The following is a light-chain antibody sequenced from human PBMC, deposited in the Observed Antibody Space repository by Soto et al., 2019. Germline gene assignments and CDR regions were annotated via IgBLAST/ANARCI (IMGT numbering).Light chain of an antibody. J-gene: IGKJ1*01. CDR3: QQYGSSPRT. V-gene: IGKV3-20*01. Sequence: IVLTQSPGTLSLSPGERATLSCRASQSVRTNYLAWYQQKPGQAPWLLIYGAFNRAAGVPDRFSGSVSGTDFTRTISRLEPEDFAVYYCQQYGSSPRTFGQGTKVESK. CDR2: GAF. CDR1: QSVRTNY.